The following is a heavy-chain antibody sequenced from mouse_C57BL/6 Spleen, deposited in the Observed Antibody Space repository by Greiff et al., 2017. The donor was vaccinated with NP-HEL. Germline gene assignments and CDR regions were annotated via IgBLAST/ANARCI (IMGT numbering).Heavy chain of an antibody. CDR2: INPNNGGT. D-gene: IGHD1-1*01. CDR3: ARRNYYGRAMDY. CDR1: GYTFTDYY. V-gene: IGHV1-26*01. J-gene: IGHJ4*01. Sequence: EVQLQQSGPELVKPGASVKISCKASGYTFTDYYMNWVKQSHGKSLEWIGDINPNNGGTSYNQKFKGKATLTVDKSSSTAYMELRSLTSEDSAVYYCARRNYYGRAMDYWGQGTSVTVSS.